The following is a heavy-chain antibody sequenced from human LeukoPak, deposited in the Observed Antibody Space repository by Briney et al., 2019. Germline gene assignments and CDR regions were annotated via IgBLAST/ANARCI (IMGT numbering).Heavy chain of an antibody. J-gene: IGHJ4*02. Sequence: SETLSLTCTVSGGSLSSGTYYWGWIRQPPGKGLEWIGSIYYSGTIYYYNPSLKSRVTISIDTSKNQFSLKMSSVTAADTAVYYCARRKSGEVAVDYWGQGTLITVSS. CDR3: ARRKSGEVAVDY. CDR1: GGSLSSGTYY. CDR2: IYYSGTIY. V-gene: IGHV4-39*01. D-gene: IGHD5-12*01.